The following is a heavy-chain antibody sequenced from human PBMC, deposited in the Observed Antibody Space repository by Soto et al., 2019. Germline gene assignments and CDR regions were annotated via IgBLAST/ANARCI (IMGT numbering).Heavy chain of an antibody. J-gene: IGHJ4*02. Sequence: QVQLVESGGGVVQPGRSLRLSCTASGFTLSSYGMHWVRQAPGKGLEWVAVIWYDGSNKYYTDSVKGRFTISRDTSNNTIYLQINSLRAEDTAVYYCARGSQIQLLRAVNYWGQGTLVTVSS. CDR1: GFTLSSYG. CDR3: ARGSQIQLLRAVNY. CDR2: IWYDGSNK. V-gene: IGHV3-33*01. D-gene: IGHD1-1*01.